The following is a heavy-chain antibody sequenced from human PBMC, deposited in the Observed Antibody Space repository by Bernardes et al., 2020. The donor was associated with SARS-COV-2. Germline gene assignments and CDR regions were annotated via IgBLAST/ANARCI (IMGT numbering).Heavy chain of an antibody. V-gene: IGHV3-23*01. Sequence: GGSLRLSCAASGFTFSRFAMSWVRQAPGKGLEWVSSITGSGGTTYNTDSVKGRFTISRDNSKNTLYLQMNSLRAEDTAVYYCVKCRVPHWYSDLWGRGTLVTVSS. J-gene: IGHJ2*01. CDR1: GFTFSRFA. CDR3: VKCRVPHWYSDL. CDR2: ITGSGGTT.